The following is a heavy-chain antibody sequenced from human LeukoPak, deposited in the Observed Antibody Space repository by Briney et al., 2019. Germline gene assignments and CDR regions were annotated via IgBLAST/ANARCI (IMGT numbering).Heavy chain of an antibody. CDR1: GGSISSGDYY. J-gene: IGHJ4*02. Sequence: SETLSLTCTVSGGSISSGDYYWSWIRQPPGKGLEWIGEINHSGSTNYNPSLKSRVTISVDTSKNQFSLKLCSVTAADTAVYYCARAFGGTTCLDYWGQGTLVTVSS. CDR2: INHSGST. V-gene: IGHV4-39*07. D-gene: IGHD1-1*01. CDR3: ARAFGGTTCLDY.